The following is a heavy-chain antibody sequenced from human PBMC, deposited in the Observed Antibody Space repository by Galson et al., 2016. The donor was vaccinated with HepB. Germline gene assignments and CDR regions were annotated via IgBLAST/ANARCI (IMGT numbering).Heavy chain of an antibody. J-gene: IGHJ6*02. V-gene: IGHV3-30*03. D-gene: IGHD6-13*01. Sequence: SLRLSCAASGFTFSRYGMHWVRQPPGKGLEWVALISHDGTKKYHSDSVKGRFTISRDNSKNTLYLQMDSVRREDSSLYYCARDRGSSWAGFYYYDGMEVWGQGTAVTVFS. CDR2: ISHDGTKK. CDR3: ARDRGSSWAGFYYYDGMEV. CDR1: GFTFSRYG.